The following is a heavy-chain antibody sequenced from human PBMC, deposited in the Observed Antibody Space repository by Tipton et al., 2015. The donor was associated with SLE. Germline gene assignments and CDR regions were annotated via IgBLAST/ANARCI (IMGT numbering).Heavy chain of an antibody. J-gene: IGHJ3*02. Sequence: GLVKPSETLSLTCTVSGGSISSSSYYWSWIRQPAGKGLEWIGHIYTSGSTNYNPSLKSRVTISVDTSKNQFSLKLSSVTAADTAVYYCARDGSEGGAFDIWGQGTMVTVSS. CDR3: ARDGSEGGAFDI. V-gene: IGHV4-61*02. CDR1: GGSISSSSYY. CDR2: IYTSGST. D-gene: IGHD1-26*01.